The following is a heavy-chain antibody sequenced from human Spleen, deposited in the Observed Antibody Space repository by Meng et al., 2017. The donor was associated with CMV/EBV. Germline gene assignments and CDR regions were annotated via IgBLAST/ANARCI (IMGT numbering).Heavy chain of an antibody. CDR3: VRISPTAVGTAYDY. CDR2: IYYGGST. CDR1: GGSISSGSYY. J-gene: IGHJ4*02. V-gene: IGHV4-39*07. D-gene: IGHD6-13*01. Sequence: GSLRLSCSVSGGSISSGSYYWGWIRQPPGKGLEWIGTIYYGGSTNYNPSLKSRVTMSSDTSTNGFSLRLSSVTAGDTAVYYCVRISPTAVGTAYDYWGQGILVTVSS.